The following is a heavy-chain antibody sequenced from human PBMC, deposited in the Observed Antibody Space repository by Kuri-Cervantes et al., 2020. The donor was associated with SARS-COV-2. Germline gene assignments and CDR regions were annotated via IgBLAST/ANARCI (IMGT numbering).Heavy chain of an antibody. CDR2: ISWDGGST. Sequence: GESLKISCAASGFTFDDYAMHWVRQAPGKGLEWVSLISWDGGSTYYADSVKGRFTISRDNSKNSLYLQMNSLRAEDTAVYYCARGELGISDYWGQGTLVTVSS. CDR3: ARGELGISDY. D-gene: IGHD7-27*01. J-gene: IGHJ4*02. CDR1: GFTFDDYA. V-gene: IGHV3-43D*03.